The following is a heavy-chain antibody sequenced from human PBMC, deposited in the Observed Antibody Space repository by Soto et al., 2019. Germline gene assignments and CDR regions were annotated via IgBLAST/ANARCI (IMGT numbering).Heavy chain of an antibody. CDR1: GFTFNIFA. D-gene: IGHD3-10*01. CDR2: ISGSGEST. V-gene: IGHV3-23*01. Sequence: GESLKISCAASGFTFNIFAMGWVRQPPVQGLEWISGISGSGESTYYADSVKGRFTISRDDSKNTVHLELNSLKAEDTAVYYCAKDGGITMFRGRARGFDIWGPGTMVTVSS. J-gene: IGHJ3*02. CDR3: AKDGGITMFRGRARGFDI.